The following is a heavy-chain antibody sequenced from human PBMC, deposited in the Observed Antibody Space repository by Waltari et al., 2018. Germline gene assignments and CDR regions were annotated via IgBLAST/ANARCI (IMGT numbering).Heavy chain of an antibody. CDR2: IYYSGST. CDR3: ASNLYCSSTSCYAGGGWFDP. CDR1: GGSISSYY. Sequence: QVQLQESGPGLVKPSETLSLTCTVSGGSISSYYWSWIRQPPGKGLEWIGYIYYSGSTNYNPSLKSRFTISVDPSKNQFSLKLSSLTAADTAVYYCASNLYCSSTSCYAGGGWFDPWGQGTLVTVSS. D-gene: IGHD2-2*01. J-gene: IGHJ5*02. V-gene: IGHV4-59*01.